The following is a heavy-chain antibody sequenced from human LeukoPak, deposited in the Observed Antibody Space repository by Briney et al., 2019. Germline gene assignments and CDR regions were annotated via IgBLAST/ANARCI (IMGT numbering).Heavy chain of an antibody. V-gene: IGHV1-18*01. Sequence: ASVKVSCKASGYTFTSYGISWVRQAPGQGLEWMGWISAYNGNTNYAQKLQGRVTMTTDTSTSTAYTELRSLRSDDTAVYYCARSGSGSYYYGMDVWGQGTTVTVSS. CDR2: ISAYNGNT. D-gene: IGHD1-1*01. J-gene: IGHJ6*02. CDR1: GYTFTSYG. CDR3: ARSGSGSYYYGMDV.